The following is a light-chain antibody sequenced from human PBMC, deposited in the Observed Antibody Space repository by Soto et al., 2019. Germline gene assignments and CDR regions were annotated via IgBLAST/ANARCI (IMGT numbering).Light chain of an antibody. CDR2: EHN. CDR3: QSYDVSNWV. J-gene: IGLJ3*02. Sequence: NFMLTQPQSVSESPGKTVTMSCSRSSGSIASNFVQRFHQRPGSAPTTVIYEHNRRPSGVPDRFSGSIDSSSNSASLTFSGLKTEDEADYQCQSYDVSNWVFGGGTKLTVL. CDR1: SGSIASNF. V-gene: IGLV6-57*03.